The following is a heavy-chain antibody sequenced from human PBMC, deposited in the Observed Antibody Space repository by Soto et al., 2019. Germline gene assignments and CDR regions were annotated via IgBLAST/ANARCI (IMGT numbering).Heavy chain of an antibody. V-gene: IGHV1-18*01. CDR1: GYTFTSYG. J-gene: IGHJ4*02. D-gene: IGHD2-15*01. CDR3: VRDRGVVVVAATYRDFDY. Sequence: ASVKVSCKASGYTFTSYGISWVRQAPGQGLEWMGWISAYNGNTNYAQKLQGRVTMTTDTSTSTAYMELRSLRSDDTAVYYCVRDRGVVVVAATYRDFDYWGQGTLVTVSS. CDR2: ISAYNGNT.